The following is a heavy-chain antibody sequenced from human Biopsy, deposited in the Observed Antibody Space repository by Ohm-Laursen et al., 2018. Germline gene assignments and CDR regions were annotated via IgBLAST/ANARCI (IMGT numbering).Heavy chain of an antibody. Sequence: TLSLTCTVSGGSISSGGSYWSWIGQRPGKGLEWIGYIFNSANTYYNPSLKNLITISGDTSKNQFSLKLNSVTAADTAVYYCARGDYFDSNGYFWFDPWGQGTLVTVSS. J-gene: IGHJ5*02. CDR1: GGSISSGGSY. V-gene: IGHV4-31*01. CDR3: ARGDYFDSNGYFWFDP. CDR2: IFNSANT. D-gene: IGHD3-22*01.